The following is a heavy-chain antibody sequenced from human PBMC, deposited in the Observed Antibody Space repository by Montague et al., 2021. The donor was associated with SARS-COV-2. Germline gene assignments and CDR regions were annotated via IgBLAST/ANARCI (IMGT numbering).Heavy chain of an antibody. J-gene: IGHJ5*02. CDR3: AGSGSWGIFDP. D-gene: IGHD6-13*01. CDR1: GGSISSSSYY. V-gene: IGHV4-39*07. CDR2: IYYSGYT. Sequence: SETLSLTCTVSGGSISSSSYYWGWIRQPPGKGLEWIGSIYYSGYTHYNPSLKSRVTISVYTSKNHFSLRLSSVTAADTALYYCAGSGSWGIFDPWGQGTLVTVSS.